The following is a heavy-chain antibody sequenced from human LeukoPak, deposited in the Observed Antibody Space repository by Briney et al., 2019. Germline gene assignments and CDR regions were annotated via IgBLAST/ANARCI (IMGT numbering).Heavy chain of an antibody. CDR1: GFTFSSYW. CDR3: ARDRGVLRYFDWLFLIDY. J-gene: IGHJ4*02. CDR2: IKQDGSEK. V-gene: IGHV3-7*01. D-gene: IGHD3-9*01. Sequence: GGSLRLSCAASGFTFSSYWMSWVRQAPGKGLEWVANIKQDGSEKCYVDSVKGRFTISRDNAKNSLYLQMNSLRAEDTAVYYCARDRGVLRYFDWLFLIDYWGQGTLVTVSS.